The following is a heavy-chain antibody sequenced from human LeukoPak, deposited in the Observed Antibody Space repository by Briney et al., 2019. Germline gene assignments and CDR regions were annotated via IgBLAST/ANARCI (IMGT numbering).Heavy chain of an antibody. Sequence: GGSLRLSCVASGFTFSSYGMHWVRQAPGKGLEWVAIIAYDGSYENYGDSVKGRFTISRDNSKNTLYLQMNSPIAEDTALYYCARDPQSWVLSGPPDRWGQGVLVTVSS. CDR1: GFTFSSYG. V-gene: IGHV3-30*03. CDR2: IAYDGSYE. J-gene: IGHJ5*02. CDR3: ARDPQSWVLSGPPDR. D-gene: IGHD3-22*01.